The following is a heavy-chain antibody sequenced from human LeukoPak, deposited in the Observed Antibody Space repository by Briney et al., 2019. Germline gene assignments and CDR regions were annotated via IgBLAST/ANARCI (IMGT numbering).Heavy chain of an antibody. J-gene: IGHJ4*02. CDR3: ARYGGDSSGYYYGYFDY. CDR1: GFTFSSFW. Sequence: GGSLRLSCAASGFTFSSFWMSWVRQAPGKGLEWVANIKQDGSEEYYVDSVKGRFTISRDNAKKSLYLQMNSLRAEDTAVYYCARYGGDSSGYYYGYFDYWGQGTLVTVSS. D-gene: IGHD3-22*01. CDR2: IKQDGSEE. V-gene: IGHV3-7*01.